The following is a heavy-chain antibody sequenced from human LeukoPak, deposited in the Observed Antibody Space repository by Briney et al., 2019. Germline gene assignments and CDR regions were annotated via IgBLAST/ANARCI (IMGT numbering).Heavy chain of an antibody. Sequence: GGSLRLSCAASGFSFSSYWMTWVRQAPGKGLEWVAVISYDGSNKYYADSVKGRFTISRDNSKDTLYLQMNSLRAEDTAVYYCARGHRDGYNWRGDYWGQGTLVTVSS. CDR3: ARGHRDGYNWRGDY. CDR1: GFSFSSYW. D-gene: IGHD5-24*01. CDR2: ISYDGSNK. J-gene: IGHJ4*02. V-gene: IGHV3-30-3*01.